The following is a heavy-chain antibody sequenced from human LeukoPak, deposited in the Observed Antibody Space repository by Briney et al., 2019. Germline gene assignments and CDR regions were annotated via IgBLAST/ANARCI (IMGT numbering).Heavy chain of an antibody. CDR1: GYTFTSYG. V-gene: IGHV1-18*01. CDR3: ARANPSVLRFLEWSHMDV. Sequence: ASVKLSCKASGYTFTSYGISWVRQPPGQGLEWMGWISAYNGNTNYAQKLQGRVTITTDTSTRTAYMQLRSLRSGDTAVYYCARANPSVLRFLEWSHMDVWGKGTTVTVSS. J-gene: IGHJ6*03. D-gene: IGHD3-3*01. CDR2: ISAYNGNT.